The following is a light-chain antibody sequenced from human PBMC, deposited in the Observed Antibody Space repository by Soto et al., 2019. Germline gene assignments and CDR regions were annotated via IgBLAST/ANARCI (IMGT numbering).Light chain of an antibody. CDR1: KLENKY. CDR3: QAWDSSTYVV. Sequence: SYELTQPPSVSVSPGQTASITCSGDKLENKYACWYQQRPGQSPVLVIYEDNKRPSGIPERFSGSNSGNTATLTISGTQAMDEADYYCQAWDSSTYVVFGGGTKLTVL. CDR2: EDN. V-gene: IGLV3-1*01. J-gene: IGLJ2*01.